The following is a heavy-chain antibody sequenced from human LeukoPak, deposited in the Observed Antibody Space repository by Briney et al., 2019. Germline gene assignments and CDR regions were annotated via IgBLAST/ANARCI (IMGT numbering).Heavy chain of an antibody. D-gene: IGHD3-9*01. CDR2: ISSSSSTI. J-gene: IGHJ4*02. Sequence: GGSQRLSCAASGFIFSNYKMNWVRQAPGKGLEWLSHISSSSSTIYYADSVKGRFTISRDNAKNSLYLQMNNLRDEDTAVYYCVREILSGYSDYWGQGTLVTVSS. CDR3: VREILSGYSDY. V-gene: IGHV3-48*02. CDR1: GFIFSNYK.